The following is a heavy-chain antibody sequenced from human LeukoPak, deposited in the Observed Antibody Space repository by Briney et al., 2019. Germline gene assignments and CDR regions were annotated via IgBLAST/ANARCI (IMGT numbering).Heavy chain of an antibody. Sequence: GRSLRLSCAASGFTFSSYGMHWVRQAPGKGLEWVAVISYDGSNKYYADSLKGRFTISRDNSKNTLYLQMNSLRAEDTALYYCAKDIYGSGSYQLDYWGQGTLVTVSS. V-gene: IGHV3-30*18. D-gene: IGHD3-10*01. CDR1: GFTFSSYG. J-gene: IGHJ4*02. CDR3: AKDIYGSGSYQLDY. CDR2: ISYDGSNK.